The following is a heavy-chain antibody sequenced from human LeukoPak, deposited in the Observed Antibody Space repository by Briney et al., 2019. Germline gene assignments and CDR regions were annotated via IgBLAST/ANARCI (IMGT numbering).Heavy chain of an antibody. V-gene: IGHV4-59*08. CDR2: ILSSGSS. D-gene: IGHD3-16*01. CDR1: GGSMSGYY. CDR3: ARRSKLGYYFDS. Sequence: PSETLSLTCTVSGGSMSGYYWSWIRQPPGKGLEWIGYILSSGSSNFNPSLKSRVTISVDTSRNQFSLRLSSVTAADTAVYSCARRSKLGYYFDSWGQGILVTVSS. J-gene: IGHJ4*02.